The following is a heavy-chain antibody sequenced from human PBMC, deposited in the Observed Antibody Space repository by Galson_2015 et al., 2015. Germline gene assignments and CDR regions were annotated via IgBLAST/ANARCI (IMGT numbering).Heavy chain of an antibody. V-gene: IGHV3-23*01. Sequence: SLRLSCAASGFTFSSYVMTWVRQAPGKGLEWVSVINSSGGGTYYADSVKGRFTISRDNSKNTVYLQMNSLRAEDTAVYFCAKPGGSGWYVNYDYWGQGTLVTVSS. CDR3: AKPGGSGWYVNYDY. J-gene: IGHJ4*02. CDR1: GFTFSSYV. D-gene: IGHD6-19*01. CDR2: INSSGGGT.